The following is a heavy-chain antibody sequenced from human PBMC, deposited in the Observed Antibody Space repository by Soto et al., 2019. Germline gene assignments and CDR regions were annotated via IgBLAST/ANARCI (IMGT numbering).Heavy chain of an antibody. Sequence: QVQLVQSGAEVKMPGASVKVSCKVSGSILTDFSIHWVRQAPGKGLEWLGVLDREDGETVYAEKFQGRVTVTEDTSTDTAYLEVSRLRSDDTAVYFCAPDYDYWGQGTLVIVSS. CDR2: LDREDGET. D-gene: IGHD4-17*01. CDR1: GSILTDFS. J-gene: IGHJ4*02. CDR3: APDYDY. V-gene: IGHV1-24*01.